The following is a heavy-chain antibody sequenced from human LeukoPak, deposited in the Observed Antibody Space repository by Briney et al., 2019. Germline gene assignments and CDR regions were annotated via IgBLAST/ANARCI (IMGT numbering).Heavy chain of an antibody. CDR3: ARDSRLSGSGN. CDR1: GYTFTNYG. J-gene: IGHJ4*02. Sequence: ASVKVSCTASGYTFTNYGISWVRQAPGQGREWMGWISIYNGNTDYAQKLRGRVTMTTDTSTSTAYMELSSLRSEDTAVYYCARDSRLSGSGNWGQGTLVTVSS. D-gene: IGHD6-19*01. V-gene: IGHV1-18*01. CDR2: ISIYNGNT.